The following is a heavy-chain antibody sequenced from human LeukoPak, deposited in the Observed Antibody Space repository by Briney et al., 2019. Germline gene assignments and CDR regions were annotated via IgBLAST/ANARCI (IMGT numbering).Heavy chain of an antibody. CDR2: IWYDGSNQ. CDR1: GFTFSNYG. D-gene: IGHD3-22*01. V-gene: IGHV3-33*01. J-gene: IGHJ4*02. CDR3: ARDLGAYSSGGDY. Sequence: TGRSLRLSCAASGFTFSNYGMHWVRQAPGQGLEWVAVIWYDGSNQFYGDSVKGRFTISRDNSKNTLDLHMNSLRAEDTAAYYCARDLGAYSSGGDYWGQGTLVTVSS.